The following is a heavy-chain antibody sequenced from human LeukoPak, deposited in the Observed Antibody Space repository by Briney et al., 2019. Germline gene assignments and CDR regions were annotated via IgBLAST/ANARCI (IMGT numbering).Heavy chain of an antibody. CDR3: ARESTDIVVVVAATRRTWFDP. J-gene: IGHJ5*02. V-gene: IGHV1-46*01. Sequence: GASVKVSCKASGYTFTSYYMHWVRQAPGQGLEWMGIINPSGGSTSYAQKFQGRVTITADESTSTAYMELSSLRSEDTAVYYCARESTDIVVVVAATRRTWFDPWGQGTLVTVSS. CDR1: GYTFTSYY. CDR2: INPSGGST. D-gene: IGHD2-15*01.